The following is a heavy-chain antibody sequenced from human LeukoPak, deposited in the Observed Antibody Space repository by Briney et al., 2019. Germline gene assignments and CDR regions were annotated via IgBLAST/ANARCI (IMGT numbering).Heavy chain of an antibody. J-gene: IGHJ6*02. D-gene: IGHD6-13*01. CDR1: GFTFSSYE. Sequence: GGSLRLSCAASGFTFSSYEMNWVRQAPGKGLEWVSYISSSGSTIYYADSVKGRFTISRDNAKNSLYLQMNSLRAEDTAVYYCARDLIAAATYYYYGMDVWGQGTTVTASS. CDR2: ISSSGSTI. V-gene: IGHV3-48*03. CDR3: ARDLIAAATYYYYGMDV.